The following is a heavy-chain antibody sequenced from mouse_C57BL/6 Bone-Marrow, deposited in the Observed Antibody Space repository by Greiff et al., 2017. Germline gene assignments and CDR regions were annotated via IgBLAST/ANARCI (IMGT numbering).Heavy chain of an antibody. Sequence: VQLKESGPELVKPGASVKISCKASGYAFSSSWMNWVKQRPGKGLEWIGRIYPGDGDTNYNGKFKGKATLTADKSSSTAYMQLSSLTSEDSAVYFCAKGAYYSNRFAYWGQGTLVTVSA. CDR1: GYAFSSSW. CDR2: IYPGDGDT. CDR3: AKGAYYSNRFAY. V-gene: IGHV1-82*01. D-gene: IGHD2-5*01. J-gene: IGHJ3*01.